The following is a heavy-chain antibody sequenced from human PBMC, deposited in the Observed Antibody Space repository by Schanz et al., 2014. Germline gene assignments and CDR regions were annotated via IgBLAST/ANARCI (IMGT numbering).Heavy chain of an antibody. D-gene: IGHD6-19*01. CDR2: MNPNSGDT. V-gene: IGHV1-8*01. CDR1: GYPFTSDD. CDR3: ARGGYSSGWYDRDIAHFDD. Sequence: QVQLVQSGAEVKKPGASVKVSCRASGYPFTSDDITWVRQAPGQGLEWMGWMNPNSGDTGYPRKFQDRVTMTRNTSISTAYMELRSLRSDDTAVYYCARGGYSSGWYDRDIAHFDDWGQGTLVTVSS. J-gene: IGHJ4*02.